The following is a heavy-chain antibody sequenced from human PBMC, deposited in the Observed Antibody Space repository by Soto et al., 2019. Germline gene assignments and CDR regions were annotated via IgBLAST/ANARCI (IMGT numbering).Heavy chain of an antibody. CDR3: ARFHYDNSGFYRTWLDP. V-gene: IGHV4-31*03. D-gene: IGHD3-22*01. J-gene: IGHJ5*02. CDR2: IYYTGST. CDR1: GGSISSGGYY. Sequence: QVQLQESGPGLVKPSQTLSLTCTVSGGSISSGGYYWSWIRQHPGKGLEWIGYIYYTGSTYYNPSLKSRITILVDTSKNQFSLKLNSVTAADTAVYYCARFHYDNSGFYRTWLDPWGQGTLVTVSS.